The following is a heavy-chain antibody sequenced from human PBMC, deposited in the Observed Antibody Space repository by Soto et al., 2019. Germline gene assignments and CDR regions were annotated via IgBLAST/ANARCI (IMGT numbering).Heavy chain of an antibody. Sequence: EVQLVESGGGLVQPGGSLRLSCAASGFTFSSYWMSWVRQAPGKGLEWVANIKQDGSEKYYVDSVKGRFTISRDNAKNSLYLQMNSLRAEDTAVYYCASAGSGWYAPLFDWFDPWGQGTLVTVSS. D-gene: IGHD6-19*01. J-gene: IGHJ5*02. CDR3: ASAGSGWYAPLFDWFDP. CDR1: GFTFSSYW. CDR2: IKQDGSEK. V-gene: IGHV3-7*03.